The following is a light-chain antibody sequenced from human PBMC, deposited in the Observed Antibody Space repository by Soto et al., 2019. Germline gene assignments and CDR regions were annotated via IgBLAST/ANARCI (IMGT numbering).Light chain of an antibody. CDR2: LNRDGSP. V-gene: IGLV4-69*01. CDR3: QTWDTVVV. CDR1: SGHSDYG. J-gene: IGLJ2*01. Sequence: QSVLTQSPSASASLGASVKLTCTLSSGHSDYGIAWHQQQPDKGPRYLMKLNRDGSPNKGDGIPDRFSGSSSGAERYLIMSSVQSDDEADSYCQTWDTVVVFGGGTKVTVL.